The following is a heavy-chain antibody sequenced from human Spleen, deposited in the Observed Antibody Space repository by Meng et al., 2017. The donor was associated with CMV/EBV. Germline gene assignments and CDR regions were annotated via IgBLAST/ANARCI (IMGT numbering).Heavy chain of an antibody. CDR2: IRYDGSNK. D-gene: IGHD3-3*01. CDR3: AKDADSSGIFGVATYFDY. Sequence: FTFRSYGMHWVRQAPGKGLEWVAFIRYDGSNKYYADSVKGRFTISRDNSKNTLYLQMNSLRAEDTAVYYCAKDADSSGIFGVATYFDYWGQGTLVTVSS. J-gene: IGHJ4*02. CDR1: FTFRSYG. V-gene: IGHV3-30*02.